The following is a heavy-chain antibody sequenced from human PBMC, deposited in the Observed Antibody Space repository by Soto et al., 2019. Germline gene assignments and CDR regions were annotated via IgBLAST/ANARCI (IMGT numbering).Heavy chain of an antibody. J-gene: IGHJ6*02. D-gene: IGHD3-3*01. V-gene: IGHV1-69*06. CDR2: IIPIFGTA. Sequence: SVKVSCKASGGTFSSYAISWVRQAPGQGLEWMGGIIPIFGTANYAQKFQGRVTITADKSTSTAYMELSSLRSEDTAVYYCAREEIEVSDFWSGYPRSYHYGMDVWGQGTTVTVSS. CDR1: GGTFSSYA. CDR3: AREEIEVSDFWSGYPRSYHYGMDV.